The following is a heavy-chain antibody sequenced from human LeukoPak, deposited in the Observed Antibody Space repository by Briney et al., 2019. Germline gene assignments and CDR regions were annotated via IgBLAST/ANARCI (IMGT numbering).Heavy chain of an antibody. J-gene: IGHJ4*02. CDR3: AGGGDDYEY. CDR1: GLSFSTYW. D-gene: IGHD4-17*01. CDR2: IKEDGSVK. V-gene: IGHV3-7*04. Sequence: PGGSLRLSCAASGLSFSTYWMTWVRQAPGKGLEWVANIKEDGSVKLYVDSLKGQFTISRDNAKNSLYLQMNSLRAEDTGVYYCAGGGDDYEYWGPGTLVTVSS.